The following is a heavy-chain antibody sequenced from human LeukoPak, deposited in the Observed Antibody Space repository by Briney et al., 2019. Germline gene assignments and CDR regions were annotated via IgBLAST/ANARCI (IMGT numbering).Heavy chain of an antibody. Sequence: GGSLRLSCAASGFTFSSYDMHWVRLAPGKGLEWVSSLSGSGGTTYYADSVKGRFSMSRDNSKNTLYLQMNSLRVEDTAVYYCAKGRSGYYSLFDYWGQGTLVTVSS. CDR2: LSGSGGTT. D-gene: IGHD3-22*01. V-gene: IGHV3-23*01. J-gene: IGHJ4*02. CDR1: GFTFSSYD. CDR3: AKGRSGYYSLFDY.